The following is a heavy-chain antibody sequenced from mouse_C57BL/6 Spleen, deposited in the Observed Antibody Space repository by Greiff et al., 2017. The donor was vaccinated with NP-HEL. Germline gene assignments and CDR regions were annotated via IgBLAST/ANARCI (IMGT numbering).Heavy chain of an antibody. V-gene: IGHV14-2*01. Sequence: VQLKESGAELVKPGASVKLSCTASGFNIKDYYMHWVKQRTEQGLEWIGRIDPEDGETKNAPKFQGKATITADTSSNTAYLQLSSLTSEDTAVYYCARSSLLRSNYFDYWGQGTTLTVSS. D-gene: IGHD1-2*01. CDR3: ARSSLLRSNYFDY. CDR2: IDPEDGET. CDR1: GFNIKDYY. J-gene: IGHJ2*01.